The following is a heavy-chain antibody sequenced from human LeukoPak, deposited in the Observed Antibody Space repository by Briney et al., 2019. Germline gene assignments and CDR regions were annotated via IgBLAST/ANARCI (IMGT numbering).Heavy chain of an antibody. D-gene: IGHD6-19*01. V-gene: IGHV4-59*01. CDR1: GGSISSYY. J-gene: IGHJ6*02. CDR3: ASLAVATPYYYYGMDV. CDR2: IYYSGST. Sequence: SETLSLTCTVSGGSISSYYWSWIRQPPGKGLEWIGYIYYSGSTNYNPSLKSRVTISVDTSKNQFSLKLSSVTAADTAVYYCASLAVATPYYYYGMDVWAQGTTVTVSS.